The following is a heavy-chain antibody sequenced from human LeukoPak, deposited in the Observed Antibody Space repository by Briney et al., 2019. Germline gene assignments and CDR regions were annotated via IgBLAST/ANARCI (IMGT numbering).Heavy chain of an antibody. J-gene: IGHJ4*02. CDR2: INSRGSAR. V-gene: IGHV3-11*01. CDR3: AKGGGFWSGYPVDY. D-gene: IGHD3-3*01. CDR1: GFTFTDYY. Sequence: KIGGSLRLSCAASGFTFTDYYMTWIRQAPGKGLEWISYINSRGSARYYADSVKGRFTISRDNSKNTLYLQMNSLRAEDTAVYYCAKGGGFWSGYPVDYWGQGALVTVSS.